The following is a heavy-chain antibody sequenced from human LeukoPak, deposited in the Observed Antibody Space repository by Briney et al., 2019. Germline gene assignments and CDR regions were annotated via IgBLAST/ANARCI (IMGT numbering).Heavy chain of an antibody. CDR1: GGSISSSSYY. D-gene: IGHD3-9*01. J-gene: IGHJ5*02. V-gene: IGHV4-39*01. CDR3: ARSRAGITILWRDPNWFDP. CDR2: IYYSGST. Sequence: PSETLSLTCTVSGGSISSSSYYWGWIRQPPGKGLEWIGSIYYSGSTYYNPSLKSRVTISVDTSKNQFSLKLSSVTAADTAVYYCARSRAGITILWRDPNWFDPWGQGTLVTVSS.